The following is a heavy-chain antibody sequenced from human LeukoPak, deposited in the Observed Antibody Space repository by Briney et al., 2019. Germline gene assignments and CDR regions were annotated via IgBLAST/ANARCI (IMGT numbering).Heavy chain of an antibody. CDR1: GYTFTSHA. Sequence: ASVKVSCKASGYTFTSHAMHWVRQAPGQRLEWVGWINAGNGNTKYSQKFQGRGTITRDTSASTAYMELNSLKSEDTAVYYRARDRSNRDYGDYEGGFDYWGQGTLVTVSS. D-gene: IGHD4-17*01. V-gene: IGHV1-3*01. J-gene: IGHJ4*02. CDR2: INAGNGNT. CDR3: ARDRSNRDYGDYEGGFDY.